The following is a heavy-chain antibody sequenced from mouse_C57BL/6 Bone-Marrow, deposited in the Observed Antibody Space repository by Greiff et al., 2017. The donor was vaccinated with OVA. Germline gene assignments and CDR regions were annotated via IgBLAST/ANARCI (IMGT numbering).Heavy chain of an antibody. CDR3: ARDYDYDDYAMDY. CDR2: INPSSGYT. Sequence: QVQLQQSGSELAKPGASVKLSCKASGYTFTSYWMHWVKQRPGQGLEWIGYINPSSGYTKYNQKFKDKATLTADKSSSTAYMQLSSLTYEDSAVYYCARDYDYDDYAMDYWGQGTSVTVSS. D-gene: IGHD2-4*01. CDR1: GYTFTSYW. J-gene: IGHJ4*01. V-gene: IGHV1-7*01.